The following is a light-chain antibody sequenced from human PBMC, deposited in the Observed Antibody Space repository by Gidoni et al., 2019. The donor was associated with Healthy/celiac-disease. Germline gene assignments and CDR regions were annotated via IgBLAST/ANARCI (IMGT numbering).Light chain of an antibody. CDR3: LQHNSYPWT. V-gene: IGKV1-17*01. Sequence: DIQMTPSPSSLSASVGDRVTITCRASQGIRNDLDWYQQKPGKTPKRLISAASSLQSGVPSRGSGSGSGTEFTLTIISLQPEDFSTYYCLQHNSYPWTFXQXTKVEIK. J-gene: IGKJ1*01. CDR2: AAS. CDR1: QGIRND.